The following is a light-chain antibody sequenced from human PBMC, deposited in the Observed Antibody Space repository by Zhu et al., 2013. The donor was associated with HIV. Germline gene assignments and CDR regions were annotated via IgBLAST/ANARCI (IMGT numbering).Light chain of an antibody. CDR2: GAS. J-gene: IGKJ2*01. Sequence: EIVLTQSPATLSLSPGERATLSCRASQSVSSSYLAWYQQKPGQAPRLLIYGASSRATGIPDRFSGSGSGTDFTLTISRLEPEDFAVYYCLQRSNAPYTFGQGTKLEI. CDR3: LQRSNAPYT. CDR1: QSVSSSY. V-gene: IGKV3D-20*02.